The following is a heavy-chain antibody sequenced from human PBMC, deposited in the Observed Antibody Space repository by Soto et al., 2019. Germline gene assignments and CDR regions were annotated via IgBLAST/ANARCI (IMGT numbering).Heavy chain of an antibody. J-gene: IGHJ3*02. CDR2: IKQGGSEK. V-gene: IGHV3-7*01. CDR1: GFTFSLYW. CDR3: ARDWVYYSSGRHDYGLDI. Sequence: GGSLRLSCAASGFTFSLYWMSWVRQAPGKGLEWVANIKQGGSEKYYVDSVKGRFTISRDDAKNSLYLQMNSLRAEDTAVYYCARDWVYYSSGRHDYGLDIWGQGTMVTVSS. D-gene: IGHD3-22*01.